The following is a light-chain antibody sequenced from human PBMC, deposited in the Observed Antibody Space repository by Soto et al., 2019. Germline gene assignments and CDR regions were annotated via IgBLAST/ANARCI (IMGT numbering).Light chain of an antibody. J-gene: IGKJ1*01. CDR3: QQFNNWLWT. CDR2: SAS. Sequence: EIVMTQSPATLSVSPGERATLSCRASQSISNHLAWYQQKPGQAPRLLIYSASTRATGIPARFSGSGSGTEFTLTISSLQSEDFAVYYCQQFNNWLWTLGQGTKVEIK. CDR1: QSISNH. V-gene: IGKV3-15*01.